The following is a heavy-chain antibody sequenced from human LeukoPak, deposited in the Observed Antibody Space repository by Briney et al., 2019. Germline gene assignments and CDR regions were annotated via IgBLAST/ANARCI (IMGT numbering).Heavy chain of an antibody. CDR1: GGSISSSSYY. CDR3: ARGHEAARVFDY. CDR2: IYYSGST. Sequence: SETLSLTCTVSGGSISSSSYYWGWIRQPPGKGLEWIGSIYYSGSTYYNPSLKSRVTISVDTSKNQFSLKLSSVTAADTAVYYCARGHEAARVFDYWGQGTLVTVSS. J-gene: IGHJ4*02. D-gene: IGHD6-6*01. V-gene: IGHV4-39*01.